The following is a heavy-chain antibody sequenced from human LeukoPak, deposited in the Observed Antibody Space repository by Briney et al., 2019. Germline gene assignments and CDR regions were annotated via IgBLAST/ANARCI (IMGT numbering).Heavy chain of an antibody. CDR1: LYTLTSYY. J-gene: IGHJ4*02. D-gene: IGHD6-19*01. Sequence: GASVKVSCKASLYTLTSYYMLWGRQAPGQGLEWMGWINPNSGGTNFAQKFQGRVAMTRDTSISTAYMELSRLRSDDTAVYYCARPYSSGWTTGYWGQGTLVTVSS. V-gene: IGHV1-2*02. CDR2: INPNSGGT. CDR3: ARPYSSGWTTGY.